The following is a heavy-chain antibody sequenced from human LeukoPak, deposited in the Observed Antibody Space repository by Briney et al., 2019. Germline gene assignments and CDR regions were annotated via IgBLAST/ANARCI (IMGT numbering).Heavy chain of an antibody. CDR2: IYYSGST. CDR1: GGSISSSSYY. V-gene: IGHV4-61*01. CDR3: ASTRLPKGEFVY. D-gene: IGHD1-26*01. Sequence: SETLSLTCTVSGGSISSSSYYWSWIRQPPGKGLEWIGYIYYSGSTNYNPSLKSRVTISVDTSKNQFSLKLSSVTAADTAVYYCASTRLPKGEFVYWGQGTLVTVSS. J-gene: IGHJ4*02.